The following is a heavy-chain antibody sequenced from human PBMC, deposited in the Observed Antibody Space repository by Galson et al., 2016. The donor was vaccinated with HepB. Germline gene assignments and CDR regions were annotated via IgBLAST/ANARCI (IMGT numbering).Heavy chain of an antibody. Sequence: SLRLSCAASGFTFKHYGMHWVRQAPGQGLEWLAIISHDGSLTFYADSVRGRFTISRDNAQNSLYLQMNSLRAEDTAVYFCARHGHNALGIYPGSMDVWGQGTTVTVSS. CDR1: GFTFKHYG. J-gene: IGHJ6*02. CDR3: ARHGHNALGIYPGSMDV. CDR2: ISHDGSLT. D-gene: IGHD3-16*01. V-gene: IGHV3-30*03.